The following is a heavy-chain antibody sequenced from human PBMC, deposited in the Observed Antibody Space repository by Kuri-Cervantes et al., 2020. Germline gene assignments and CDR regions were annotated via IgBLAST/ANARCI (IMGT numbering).Heavy chain of an antibody. CDR1: GFSLSTKKMR. J-gene: IGHJ4*02. V-gene: IGHV2-5*08. Sequence: SGPTLVKPTQTLTLTCTFSGFSLSTKKMRVSRVRQPPGKALEWLARIDWDDDKRYSPSLKSRLTITKDTSKNQVVLTMTNMDPVDTATYYCAHRQLYTETYHGFDYWGQGTLVTVSS. CDR3: AHRQLYTETYHGFDY. CDR2: IDWDDDK. D-gene: IGHD2-2*02.